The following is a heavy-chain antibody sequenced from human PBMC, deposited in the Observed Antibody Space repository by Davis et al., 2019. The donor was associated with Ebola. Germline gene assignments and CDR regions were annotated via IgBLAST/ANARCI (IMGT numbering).Heavy chain of an antibody. D-gene: IGHD3-10*01. Sequence: SVKVSCKASGGTFSSYAISWVRQAPGQGLEWMGGIIPIFGTANYAQKFQGRVTISADESTSTAYMELSSLRSEDTAVYYCARMVQGVIDYYYGMDAWGQGTTVTVSS. CDR1: GGTFSSYA. V-gene: IGHV1-69*13. CDR3: ARMVQGVIDYYYGMDA. J-gene: IGHJ6*02. CDR2: IIPIFGTA.